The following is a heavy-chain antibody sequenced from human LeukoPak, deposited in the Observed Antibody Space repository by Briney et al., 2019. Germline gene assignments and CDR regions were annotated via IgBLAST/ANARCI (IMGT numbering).Heavy chain of an antibody. CDR1: GFTFSSYS. CDR3: ARAMVRGVMQTGCWFDP. CDR2: ISSSSSTI. V-gene: IGHV3-48*01. Sequence: PGGSLRLSCAASGFTFSSYSMNWVRQAPGKGLEWVSYISSSSSTIYYADSVKGRFTISRDNAKNSLYLQMNSLRAEDTAVYYCARAMVRGVMQTGCWFDPWGQGTLVTVSS. J-gene: IGHJ5*02. D-gene: IGHD3-10*01.